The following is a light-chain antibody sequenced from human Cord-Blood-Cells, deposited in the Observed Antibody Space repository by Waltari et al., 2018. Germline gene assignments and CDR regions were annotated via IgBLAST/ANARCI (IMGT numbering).Light chain of an antibody. CDR1: SSDVGSYNP. V-gene: IGLV2-23*01. J-gene: IGLJ3*02. CDR3: CSYAGSSTWV. Sequence: QSALTQPASVSGSPGQSITISCTGTSSDVGSYNPVSWYQQHPGKAPKLMIYEGSARPSGLSNRFSGSKSGNTASLTSSGLQAEDEADYYCCSYAGSSTWVFGGGTKLTVL. CDR2: EGS.